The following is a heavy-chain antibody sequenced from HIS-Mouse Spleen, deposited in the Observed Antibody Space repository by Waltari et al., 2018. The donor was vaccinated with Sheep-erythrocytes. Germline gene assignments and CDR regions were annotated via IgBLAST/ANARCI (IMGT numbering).Heavy chain of an antibody. CDR2: IGNAGDT. D-gene: IGHD1-26*01. CDR3: ARANSGSYDDAFDI. CDR1: GFTFSSYD. Sequence: EVQLVESGGGLVQPGGSLRLSCAASGFTFSSYDLHWGRHATGKGLEGVSAIGNAGDTYYPGSVKGRFTISRENAKNSLYLQMNSLRAGDTAVYYCARANSGSYDDAFDIWGQGTMVTVSS. V-gene: IGHV3-13*01. J-gene: IGHJ3*02.